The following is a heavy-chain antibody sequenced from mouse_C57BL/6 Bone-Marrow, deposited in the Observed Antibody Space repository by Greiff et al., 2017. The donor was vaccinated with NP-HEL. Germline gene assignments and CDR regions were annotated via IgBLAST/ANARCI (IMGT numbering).Heavy chain of an antibody. J-gene: IGHJ2*01. D-gene: IGHD1-1*01. Sequence: QVQLQQSGAELVKPGASVKISCKASGYAFSSSWMNWVKQRPGKGLEWIGQIYPGDGDTNYNGKFKGKATLTADKSSSTAYMQLSSLTSEDSAVYFCVNYGSSYYFDYWGQGTTLTVSS. CDR2: IYPGDGDT. CDR3: VNYGSSYYFDY. V-gene: IGHV1-80*01. CDR1: GYAFSSSW.